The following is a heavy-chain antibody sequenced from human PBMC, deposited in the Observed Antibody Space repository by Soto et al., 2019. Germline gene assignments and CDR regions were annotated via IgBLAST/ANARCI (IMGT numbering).Heavy chain of an antibody. J-gene: IGHJ6*02. CDR2: IYYSGST. CDR3: ARDNILGILYGGMDV. D-gene: IGHD3-3*01. V-gene: IGHV4-30-4*01. CDR1: VGSIRSGDYS. Sequence: QVQLHEAGPGLVKPSQTLSLTCTVSVGSIRSGDYSWSWIRQPPGKGLEWIGYIYYSGSTYYNPSLKSRLTISVDTSKNQFSLQLSSVTAADTAVYYCARDNILGILYGGMDVWGQGNTVNVSS.